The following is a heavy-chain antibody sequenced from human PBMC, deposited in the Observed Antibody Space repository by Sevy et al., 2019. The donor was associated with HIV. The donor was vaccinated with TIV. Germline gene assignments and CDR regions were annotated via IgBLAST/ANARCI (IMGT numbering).Heavy chain of an antibody. V-gene: IGHV3-30-3*01. D-gene: IGHD3-16*01. Sequence: GGSLRLSCAASGFTFSSYAMHWVRQAPGKGLEWVAVISYDGSNKYYADSVKGRFTISRDNSKNTLYLQMNSLRAEDTAVYYCPRVGYDYVWGYYFDYWGQGTLVTVSS. J-gene: IGHJ4*02. CDR1: GFTFSSYA. CDR2: ISYDGSNK. CDR3: PRVGYDYVWGYYFDY.